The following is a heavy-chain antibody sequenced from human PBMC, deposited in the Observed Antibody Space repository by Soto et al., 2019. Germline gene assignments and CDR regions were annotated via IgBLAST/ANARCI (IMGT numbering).Heavy chain of an antibody. J-gene: IGHJ6*02. CDR2: ISAYNGNT. D-gene: IGHD3-3*01. Sequence: QVQLVQSGAEVKKPGASVKVSCKASGYTFTSYGISWVRQAPGQGLEWMGWISAYNGNTNYAQKLQGRVTMTTDTSTSTAYMELRSLRSDDTAVYYCARDLYYDFWSGYHPRGGMDVWGQGTTFTVSS. CDR1: GYTFTSYG. CDR3: ARDLYYDFWSGYHPRGGMDV. V-gene: IGHV1-18*04.